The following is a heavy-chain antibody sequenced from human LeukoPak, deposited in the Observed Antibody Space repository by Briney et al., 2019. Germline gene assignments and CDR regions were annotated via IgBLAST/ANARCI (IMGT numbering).Heavy chain of an antibody. Sequence: SETLSLTCTVSGGSISSYYWSWIRQPPGKELEWIGYIYYSGTTNYNPSFDKSRVTISLDTSKNQFSLKLSSVTAADTAFYYCARGYSSSSYYFEYWGQGILVTVSS. D-gene: IGHD6-6*01. J-gene: IGHJ4*02. CDR2: IYYSGTT. CDR3: ARGYSSSSYYFEY. V-gene: IGHV4-59*01. CDR1: GGSISSYY.